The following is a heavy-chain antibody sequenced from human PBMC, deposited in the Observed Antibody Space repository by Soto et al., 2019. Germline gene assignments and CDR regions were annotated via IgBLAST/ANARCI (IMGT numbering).Heavy chain of an antibody. CDR2: IYNTGSA. CDR3: TRGWSCSGGSCWYWFDP. Sequence: PSETLSLTCTISGGSLSVYYWSWIRQSPGKGLEWLAFIYNTGSAYYNPSLKSRLTISIGTSRNDFSLNLRSVTAADTAVYYCTRGWSCSGGSCWYWFDPWGQGTLVTVSS. V-gene: IGHV4-59*01. D-gene: IGHD2-15*01. J-gene: IGHJ5*02. CDR1: GGSLSVYY.